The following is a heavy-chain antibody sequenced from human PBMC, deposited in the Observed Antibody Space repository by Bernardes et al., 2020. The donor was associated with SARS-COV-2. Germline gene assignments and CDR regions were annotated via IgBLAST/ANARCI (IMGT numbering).Heavy chain of an antibody. V-gene: IGHV3-66*02. Sequence: GGSLRLSCAASGFTFSDYSMNWVRHAPGKGLEWVSVIYSGGSTYYADSVKGRFTISRDNSKNTLYLQMNSLRAEDTAVYYCARARITMVRGNDAFDIWGQGTMVTVSS. J-gene: IGHJ3*02. CDR3: ARARITMVRGNDAFDI. CDR2: IYSGGST. D-gene: IGHD3-10*01. CDR1: GFTFSDYS.